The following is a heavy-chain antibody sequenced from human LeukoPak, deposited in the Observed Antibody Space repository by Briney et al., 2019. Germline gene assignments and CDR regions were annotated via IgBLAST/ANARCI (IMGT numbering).Heavy chain of an antibody. CDR2: IIPIFGTA. D-gene: IGHD3-10*01. Sequence: GSSVKVSCKAAVGTFISYAISWVRQAPGQGLEWMGGIIPIFGTANYAQKFQGRVTITADESTSTAYMELSSLRSEDTAVYYCARVVPMVRGAPVAAFDIWGQGTMVTVSS. CDR3: ARVVPMVRGAPVAAFDI. J-gene: IGHJ3*02. V-gene: IGHV1-69*01. CDR1: VGTFISYA.